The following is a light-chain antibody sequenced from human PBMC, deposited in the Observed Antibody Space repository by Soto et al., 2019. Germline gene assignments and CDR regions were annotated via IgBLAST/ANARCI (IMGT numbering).Light chain of an antibody. CDR3: LLYYGGAQV. CDR1: TGAVTSGYY. Sequence: QTVVTQEPSLTXXPGGTVTLTCASSTGAVTSGYYPNWFQQKPGQAPRPLIYSISNKHSWTPARFSGSLLGDKAALTLSDVQPEDEAEYYCLLYYGGAQVFGGGTKVTVL. V-gene: IGLV7-43*01. J-gene: IGLJ3*02. CDR2: SIS.